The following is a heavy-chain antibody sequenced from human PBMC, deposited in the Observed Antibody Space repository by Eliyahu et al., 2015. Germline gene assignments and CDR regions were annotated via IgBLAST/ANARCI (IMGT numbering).Heavy chain of an antibody. CDR2: INHSGST. CDR3: ASSSWFDY. CDR1: GGSFSGYY. D-gene: IGHD6-13*01. V-gene: IGHV4-34*01. J-gene: IGHJ4*02. Sequence: QVQLQQWGAGLLKPSXTLSLTCAVYGGSFSGYYWXXIRQPPGKGLEWIGEINHSGSTNYNPSLKSRVTISVDTSKNQFSLKLSSVTAADTAVYYCASSSWFDYWGQGTLVTVSS.